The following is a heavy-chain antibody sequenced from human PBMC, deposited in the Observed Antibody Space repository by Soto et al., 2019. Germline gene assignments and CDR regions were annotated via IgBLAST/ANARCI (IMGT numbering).Heavy chain of an antibody. CDR1: GGSISSGDYY. D-gene: IGHD2-2*01. V-gene: IGHV4-30-4*01. Sequence: SETLSLTCTVSGGSISSGDYYWSWIRQPPGKGLEWIGYIYYSGSTYYNPSLKSRVTISVDTSKNQFSLKLSSVTAADTAVYYCARRIVLVPAAASTNNWFDPWGQGTLVTVSS. CDR2: IYYSGST. CDR3: ARRIVLVPAAASTNNWFDP. J-gene: IGHJ5*02.